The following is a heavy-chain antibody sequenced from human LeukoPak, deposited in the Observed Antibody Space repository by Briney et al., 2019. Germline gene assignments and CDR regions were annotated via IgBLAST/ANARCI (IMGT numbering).Heavy chain of an antibody. CDR1: GYTLTELS. CDR2: FDPGDGET. Sequence: GASVKVSCKVSGYTLTELSMHWVRQAPGKGLEWMGGFDPGDGETIYAQKFQGRVTMTEDTSTDTAYMELSGLRSEDTAVYYCATDGLGFTFFDYWGQGTLVTVSS. CDR3: ATDGLGFTFFDY. D-gene: IGHD2/OR15-2a*01. J-gene: IGHJ4*02. V-gene: IGHV1-24*01.